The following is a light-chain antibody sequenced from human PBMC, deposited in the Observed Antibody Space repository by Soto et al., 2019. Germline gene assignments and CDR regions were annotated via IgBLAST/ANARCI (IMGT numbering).Light chain of an antibody. V-gene: IGKV1-33*01. Sequence: DVQLTQSPSSLSASVGDRVTITCQASQDISTYLNWYQQKPGKAPTLLIYGASNLETGVPERFSGSGSGTDFSFTINRLQPEYIAAYYCQQYGESPFTFGPGTKVDVK. J-gene: IGKJ3*01. CDR1: QDISTY. CDR3: QQYGESPFT. CDR2: GAS.